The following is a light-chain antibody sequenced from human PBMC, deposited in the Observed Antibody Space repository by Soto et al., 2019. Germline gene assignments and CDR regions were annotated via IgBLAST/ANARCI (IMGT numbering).Light chain of an antibody. CDR3: QQYGSSPPLT. CDR1: QSVTSSY. V-gene: IGKV3-20*01. CDR2: GTS. Sequence: EIVLTQSPGTLSLSPGERATLSCRASQSVTSSYLAWYQQKPGQAPRLLIYGTSSRATGIPDWFSSSASGTDFTLTISRLEPEDSAVYYCQQYGSSPPLTFGGGTKVEIK. J-gene: IGKJ4*01.